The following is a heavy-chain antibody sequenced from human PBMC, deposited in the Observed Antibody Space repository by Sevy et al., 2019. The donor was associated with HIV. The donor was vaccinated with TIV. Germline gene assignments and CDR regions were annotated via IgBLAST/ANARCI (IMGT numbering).Heavy chain of an antibody. CDR2: VSGNEGST. J-gene: IGHJ4*02. V-gene: IGHV3-23*01. D-gene: IGHD4-17*01. CDR1: GFIFSKFA. CDR3: AKDFSYGGNSWNFDF. Sequence: GGSLRLSCAASGFIFSKFALSWVRQAPGRGLEWVSAVSGNEGSTYYAASVKGRFTISRDISENMLYLQMNSLRAEDTAVYYCAKDFSYGGNSWNFDFWGQGTLVTVSS.